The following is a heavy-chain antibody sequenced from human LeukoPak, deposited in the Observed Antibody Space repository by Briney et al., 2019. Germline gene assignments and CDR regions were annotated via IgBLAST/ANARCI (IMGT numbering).Heavy chain of an antibody. CDR2: IYHSGST. CDR1: GGSISSGGYY. V-gene: IGHV4-30-2*01. D-gene: IGHD2-2*01. J-gene: IGHJ4*02. Sequence: SETLSLTCTVSGGSISSGGYYWSWIRQPPGKGLEWIGYIYHSGSTYYNPSLKSRVTISVDRSKNQFSLKLSSVTAADTAVYYCARVPAATYYFDYWGQGTLVTVSS. CDR3: ARVPAATYYFDY.